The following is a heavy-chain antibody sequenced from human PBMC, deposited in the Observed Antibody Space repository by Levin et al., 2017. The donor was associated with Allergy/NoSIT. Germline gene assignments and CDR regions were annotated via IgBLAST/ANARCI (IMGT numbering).Heavy chain of an antibody. Sequence: GGSLRLSCAASGFTLSNYVMSWVRQAPGKGLYWVSSVSGSGYTTYYADSVKGQFTISRDNSKNTLHLQLNSLTAEDTAVYFCAKHGGSRYCSGGSCYRAPVDYWGKGALVTVSS. D-gene: IGHD2-15*01. CDR3: AKHGGSRYCSGGSCYRAPVDY. CDR1: GFTLSNYV. J-gene: IGHJ4*02. V-gene: IGHV3-23*01. CDR2: VSGSGYTT.